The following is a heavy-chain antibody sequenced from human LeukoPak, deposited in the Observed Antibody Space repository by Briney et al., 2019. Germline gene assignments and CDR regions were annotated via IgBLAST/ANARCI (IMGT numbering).Heavy chain of an antibody. V-gene: IGHV3-23*01. CDR3: AKRITGTLRYFDF. D-gene: IGHD1-7*01. CDR1: GFTFSSYA. J-gene: IGHJ4*02. CDR2: FGTSNSST. Sequence: PGGSLGLSCAASGFTFSSYAMSWVRQAPGKGLEWVSTFGTSNSSTYYADSVKGRFTISRGNSKNTLYLQMNSLRAEDTAVYYCAKRITGTLRYFDFWGQGTLVTVSS.